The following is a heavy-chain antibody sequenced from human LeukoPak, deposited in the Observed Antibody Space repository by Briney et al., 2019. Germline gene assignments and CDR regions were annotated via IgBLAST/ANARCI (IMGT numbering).Heavy chain of an antibody. CDR1: GLTFRTTW. CDR3: ATARSFRFEY. CDR2: MNGEGTTI. Sequence: GGSLRLSCATSGLTFRTTWMHWVRQAPGTGLMWVSRMNGEGTTIDCAVSVKGRFTVSRDYAKNTLFLQMNNLRTEDTALYFCATARSFRFEYWGQGSLVIVSA. J-gene: IGHJ4*02. V-gene: IGHV3-74*01. D-gene: IGHD1-26*01.